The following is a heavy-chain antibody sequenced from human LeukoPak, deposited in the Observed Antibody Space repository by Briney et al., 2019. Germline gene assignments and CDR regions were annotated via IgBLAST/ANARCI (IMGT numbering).Heavy chain of an antibody. CDR2: IYHSGST. V-gene: IGHV4-38-2*02. Sequence: SETLSLTCTVSGYSISSGYYWGWIRQPPGKGLEWIGSIYHSGSTYYNPSLKSRVTISVDTSKNQFSLKLSSVTAADTAVYYCARDSMIVVVISGIDYWGQGTLVTVSS. CDR3: ARDSMIVVVISGIDY. D-gene: IGHD3-22*01. CDR1: GYSISSGYY. J-gene: IGHJ4*02.